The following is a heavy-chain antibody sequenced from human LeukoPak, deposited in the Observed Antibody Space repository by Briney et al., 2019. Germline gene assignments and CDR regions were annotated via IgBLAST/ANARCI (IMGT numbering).Heavy chain of an antibody. J-gene: IGHJ4*02. CDR3: AKRYSSGWYYFDY. CDR1: GFTFSNYG. V-gene: IGHV3-30*18. Sequence: GRSLRLSCAASGFTFSNYGMHWVRQAPGKGLEWVAVISYDESNKYYADSVKGRFTISRDNTKNTLYLQMNSLRAEDTAVYYCAKRYSSGWYYFDYWGQGTLVTVSS. D-gene: IGHD6-19*01. CDR2: ISYDESNK.